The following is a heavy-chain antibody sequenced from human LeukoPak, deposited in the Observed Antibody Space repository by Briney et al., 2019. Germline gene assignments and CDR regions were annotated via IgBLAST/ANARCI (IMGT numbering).Heavy chain of an antibody. CDR3: ARDQLYCSSSSCRNLGWFDP. D-gene: IGHD2-2*01. CDR1: GGSISSSNW. CDR2: IYHSGST. V-gene: IGHV4-4*02. Sequence: SETLSLTCAVSGGSISSSNWWSWVRQPPGKGLEWIGEIYHSGSTNYNPSLKSPVTISIDKSKNQFSLRLISVTAADTAVYYCARDQLYCSSSSCRNLGWFDPWGQGTLVTVSS. J-gene: IGHJ5*02.